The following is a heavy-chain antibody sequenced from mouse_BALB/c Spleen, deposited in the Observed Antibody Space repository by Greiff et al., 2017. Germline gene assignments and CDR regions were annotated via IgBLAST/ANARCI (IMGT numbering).Heavy chain of an antibody. V-gene: IGHV3-6*02. J-gene: IGHJ2*01. CDR3: AREGRLRDFDY. CDR2: ISYDGSN. Sequence: ESGPGLVKPSQSLSLTCSVTGYSITSGYYWNWIRQFPGNKLEWMGYISYDGSNNYNPSLKNRISITRDTSKNQFFLKLNSVTTEDTATYYCAREGRLRDFDYWGQGTTLTVSS. D-gene: IGHD1-2*01. CDR1: GYSITSGYY.